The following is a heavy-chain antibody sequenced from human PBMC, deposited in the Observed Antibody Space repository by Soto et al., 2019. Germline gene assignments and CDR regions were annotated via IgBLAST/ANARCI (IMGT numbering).Heavy chain of an antibody. CDR2: ISGIGANT. CDR3: AKDGKNSNGWWYAFEI. J-gene: IGHJ3*02. CDR1: GFTFTDYA. D-gene: IGHD6-19*01. V-gene: IGHV3-23*01. Sequence: EVQVLESGGGLVQPGGSLRLSCAASGFTFTDYAMNWVRQAPGKGLEWVSTISGIGANTYYADSVRGRFTISRDNSKNTLSLQMSSLRAEDKAVYYCAKDGKNSNGWWYAFEIWGQGTVVTVS.